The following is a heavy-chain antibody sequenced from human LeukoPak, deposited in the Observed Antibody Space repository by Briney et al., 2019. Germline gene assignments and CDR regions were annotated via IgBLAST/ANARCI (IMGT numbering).Heavy chain of an antibody. Sequence: PGGSLRLSCAVSGFTVSSKYMSWVRQAPGKGLEWVSVIYSGGNSYYADSVKGRFTISRDNSKNTLYLQVNNLRPEDTAIYYCASPYTTSSFYAFDIWGHGTMVTVFS. CDR2: IYSGGNS. V-gene: IGHV3-66*02. CDR3: ASPYTTSSFYAFDI. CDR1: GFTVSSKY. D-gene: IGHD6-6*01. J-gene: IGHJ3*02.